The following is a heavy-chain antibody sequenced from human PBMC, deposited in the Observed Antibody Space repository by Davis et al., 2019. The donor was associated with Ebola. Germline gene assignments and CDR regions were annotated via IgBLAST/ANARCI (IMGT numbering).Heavy chain of an antibody. V-gene: IGHV3-23*01. CDR2: IEGVGQKT. CDR3: AREPGHNSGWVDFDP. CDR1: GFTFATYA. J-gene: IGHJ5*02. Sequence: GGSLRLSCAASGFTFATYAMSCVRQAPGKGLEWVSTIEGVGQKTYYADSVKGRFTISRDNSKNTIDLQMNGLGDEDTAVYHCAREPGHNSGWVDFDPWGPGTHVTVSS. D-gene: IGHD1-26*01.